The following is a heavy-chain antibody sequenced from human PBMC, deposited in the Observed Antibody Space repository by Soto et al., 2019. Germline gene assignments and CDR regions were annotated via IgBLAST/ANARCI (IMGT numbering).Heavy chain of an antibody. J-gene: IGHJ6*02. CDR2: IYSNGNT. CDR1: GFAVSTNY. D-gene: IGHD2-15*01. V-gene: IGHV3-53*01. CDR3: VVEDLGMEV. Sequence: GGSLRLSCAASGFAVSTNYRTWVRQTPGKGLEWVSIIYSNGNTYYADSVKGRFTISRDNSKNTLYLQMNSLRVDDTAVYYCVVEDLGMEVWGQGTTVTVSS.